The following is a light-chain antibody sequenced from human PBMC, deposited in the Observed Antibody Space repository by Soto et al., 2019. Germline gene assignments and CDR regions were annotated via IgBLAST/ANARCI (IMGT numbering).Light chain of an antibody. Sequence: QSVLTQPASVCGSPGQSITISCTGTSSDVGGYNYVSWYQQHPGKAPKLMIYEVSNRPSGVSNRFSGSKSGNTASLTISGLQAEDEADYYCSSYTSSGTPYVFGTGTKVTVL. J-gene: IGLJ1*01. CDR2: EVS. V-gene: IGLV2-14*01. CDR3: SSYTSSGTPYV. CDR1: SSDVGGYNY.